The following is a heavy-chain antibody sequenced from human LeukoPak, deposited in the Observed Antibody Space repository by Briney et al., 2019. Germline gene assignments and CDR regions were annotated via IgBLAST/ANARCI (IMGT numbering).Heavy chain of an antibody. V-gene: IGHV1-18*01. J-gene: IGHJ4*02. CDR3: ARTVTTSSYYFDY. D-gene: IGHD4-17*01. CDR1: GYTFTTYG. Sequence: ASVKVSCKASGYTFTTYGVSWVRQAPGQGLEWMGWISGYDGDTNYAQKLRGRVTMTTDTSTSTAYMDLVSLRSDDTALYYCARTVTTSSYYFDYWGQGTLVTVSS. CDR2: ISGYDGDT.